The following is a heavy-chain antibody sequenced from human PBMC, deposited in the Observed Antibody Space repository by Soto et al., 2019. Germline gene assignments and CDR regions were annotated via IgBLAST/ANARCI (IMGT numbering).Heavy chain of an antibody. J-gene: IGHJ6*02. CDR3: ARGVGNYYGSGSYYIPYYYYYYGMDV. CDR1: GGSFSGYY. V-gene: IGHV4-34*01. CDR2: INHSGST. D-gene: IGHD3-10*01. Sequence: PSETLSLTCAVYGGSFSGYYWSWIRQPPGRGLEWIGEINHSGSTNYNPSLKSRVTISVDTSKNQFSLKLSSVTAADTAVYYCARGVGNYYGSGSYYIPYYYYYYGMDVWGQGTTLTVSS.